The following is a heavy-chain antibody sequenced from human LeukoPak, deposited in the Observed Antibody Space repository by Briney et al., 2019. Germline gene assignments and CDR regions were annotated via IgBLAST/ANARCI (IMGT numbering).Heavy chain of an antibody. Sequence: GGSLRLSCAASGFTFSSYSMNWVRQAPGKGLEWVSAISGSGGSTYYADSVKGRFTISRDNSKNTLYLQMNSLRAEDTAVYYCAKVWGSSGWYDYFDYWGQGTLVTVSS. D-gene: IGHD6-19*01. V-gene: IGHV3-23*01. CDR1: GFTFSSYS. J-gene: IGHJ4*02. CDR2: ISGSGGST. CDR3: AKVWGSSGWYDYFDY.